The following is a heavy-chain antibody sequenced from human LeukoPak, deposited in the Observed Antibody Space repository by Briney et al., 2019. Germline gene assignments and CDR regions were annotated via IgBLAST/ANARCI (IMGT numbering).Heavy chain of an antibody. V-gene: IGHV4-34*01. D-gene: IGHD3-22*01. CDR1: GGSFSGYY. CDR3: ARRHYDISGYST. CDR2: INHSGNT. Sequence: PSETLSLTCAVYGGSFSGYYWSWIRQPPGKGLEWIGEINHSGNTNYNPSLKSRVTISVDTSKNQFSLKLSSVTAADTAVYYCARRHYDISGYSTWGQGTLVTVSP. J-gene: IGHJ5*02.